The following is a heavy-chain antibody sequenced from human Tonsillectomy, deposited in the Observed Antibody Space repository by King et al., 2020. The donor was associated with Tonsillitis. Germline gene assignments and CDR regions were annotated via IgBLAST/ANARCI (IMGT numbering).Heavy chain of an antibody. CDR3: AKGPSVETAMVFFDY. J-gene: IGHJ4*02. V-gene: IGHV3-9*01. CDR1: GFTFDDYA. CDR2: ISWNSGSI. Sequence: VQLVESGGGLVQPGRSLRLSCAASGFTFDDYAMHWVRQAPGKGLEWVSGISWNSGSIGYADSVKGRFTISRDNAKNSLYLQMNSLRAEDTALYYCAKGPSVETAMVFFDYWGQGTLVTVSS. D-gene: IGHD5-18*01.